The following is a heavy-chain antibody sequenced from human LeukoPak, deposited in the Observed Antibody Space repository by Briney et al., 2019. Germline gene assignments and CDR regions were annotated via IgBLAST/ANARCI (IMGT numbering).Heavy chain of an antibody. V-gene: IGHV3-21*01. J-gene: IGHJ4*02. Sequence: GGSLRLSCAASGFTFKSYSMNWLRQSPGKGLEWVSSISSTSDYIFHADSVKGRFTTSRDNAKNSLFLQMNSLRVEDTAVYYCARDLSYFGSGSYYYFDQWGQGTLVTVSS. CDR2: ISSTSDYI. CDR1: GFTFKSYS. CDR3: ARDLSYFGSGSYYYFDQ. D-gene: IGHD3-10*01.